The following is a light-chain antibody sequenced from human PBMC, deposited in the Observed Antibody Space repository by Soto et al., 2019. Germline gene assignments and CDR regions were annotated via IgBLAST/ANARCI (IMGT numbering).Light chain of an antibody. V-gene: IGLV1-51*01. CDR3: GALDTRLSGVV. CDR1: SSNVGNNY. CDR2: DAN. Sequence: QSVLTQPPSVSAAPGPRVIISCSGSSSNVGNNYVSWYQQLPGTAPRLLIYDANKRPSEIPDRFSGSKSATSATLGITGLQTGDEADYYCGALDTRLSGVVFGGGTKLTVL. J-gene: IGLJ2*01.